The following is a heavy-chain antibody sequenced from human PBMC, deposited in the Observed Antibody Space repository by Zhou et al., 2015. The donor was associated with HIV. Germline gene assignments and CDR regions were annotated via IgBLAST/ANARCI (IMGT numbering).Heavy chain of an antibody. CDR2: IIPIFGTA. V-gene: IGHV1-69*01. J-gene: IGHJ6*02. D-gene: IGHD3-10*01. CDR1: GGTFSSYA. Sequence: QVQLVQSGAEVKKPGSSVKVSCKASGGTFSSYAISWVRQAPGQGLEWMGGIIPIFGTANYAQKFQGRVTITADESTSTAYMELSSLRSEDTAVYYCARDRGRDYGSGSRTDGMDVWGQGTTVTVSS. CDR3: ARDRGRDYGSGSRTDGMDV.